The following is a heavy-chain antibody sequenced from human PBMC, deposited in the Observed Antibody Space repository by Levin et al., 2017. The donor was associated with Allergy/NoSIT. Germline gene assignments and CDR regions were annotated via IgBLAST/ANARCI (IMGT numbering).Heavy chain of an antibody. D-gene: IGHD6-6*01. CDR1: GFTFDDYA. Sequence: SLKISCAASGFTFDDYAMHWVRQAPGKGLEWVSGISWNSGSIGYADSVKGRFTISRDNAKNSLYLHMNSLRAEDTALYYCAKDISPGEYSSSSGFGAAFDIWGQGTMVTVSS. CDR3: AKDISPGEYSSSSGFGAAFDI. V-gene: IGHV3-9*01. J-gene: IGHJ3*02. CDR2: ISWNSGSI.